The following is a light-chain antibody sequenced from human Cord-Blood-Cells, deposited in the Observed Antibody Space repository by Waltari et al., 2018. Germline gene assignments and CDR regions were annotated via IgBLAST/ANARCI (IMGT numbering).Light chain of an antibody. J-gene: IGKJ1*01. Sequence: AIRMTQSPSSLSASTGNRVTLTCRASQGFSSYLAWYQQKPGKAPKLLIYAESTLQSGVPSRFSGSGSGTDFTLTISCLQSEDFATYYCQQYYSYPRTFGQGTKVEIK. CDR2: AES. V-gene: IGKV1-8*01. CDR1: QGFSSY. CDR3: QQYYSYPRT.